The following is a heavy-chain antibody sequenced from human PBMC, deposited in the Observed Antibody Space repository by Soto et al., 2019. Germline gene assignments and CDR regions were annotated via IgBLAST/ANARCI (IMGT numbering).Heavy chain of an antibody. CDR1: GYTFTSYA. J-gene: IGHJ6*02. CDR2: INAYNGNT. Sequence: AASVKVSCKASGYTFTSYAMHWVRQAPGQRLEWMGWINAYNGNTNYAQKFQGRVTMTTDTSTSTAYMELRSLRSDDTAVYYCARDPPVDHSGSYSIYYYYGMDVWGQGTTVTVSS. D-gene: IGHD1-26*01. V-gene: IGHV1-3*01. CDR3: ARDPPVDHSGSYSIYYYYGMDV.